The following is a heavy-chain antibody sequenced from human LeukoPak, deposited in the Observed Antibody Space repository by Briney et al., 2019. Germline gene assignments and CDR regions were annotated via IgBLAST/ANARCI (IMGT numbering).Heavy chain of an antibody. V-gene: IGHV3-9*01. J-gene: IGHJ4*02. CDR2: ISWNSGSI. CDR3: AKDNRRHYTSGPNPDSLH. D-gene: IGHD6-19*01. Sequence: QAGGSLRLSCAGSGFIFNNYAMRWVRQPPGKGLEWVSGISWNSGSIDYADSVKGRFTISRDNAKNSLYLQMSSLRVEDTAFYYCAKDNRRHYTSGPNPDSLHWGQGALVTVSS. CDR1: GFIFNNYA.